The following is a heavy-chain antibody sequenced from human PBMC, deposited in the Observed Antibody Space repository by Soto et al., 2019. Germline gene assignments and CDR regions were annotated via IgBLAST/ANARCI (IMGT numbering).Heavy chain of an antibody. CDR2: INHSGST. J-gene: IGHJ6*02. Sequence: SETLSLTCAVYGGSFSGYYWSWIRQPPGEGLEWIGEINHSGSTNYNPSLKSRVTISVDTSKNQFSLKLSSVTAADTAVYYCARDPTGATYYYGMDVWGQGTTVTVSS. CDR3: ARDPTGATYYYGMDV. D-gene: IGHD5-12*01. V-gene: IGHV4-34*01. CDR1: GGSFSGYY.